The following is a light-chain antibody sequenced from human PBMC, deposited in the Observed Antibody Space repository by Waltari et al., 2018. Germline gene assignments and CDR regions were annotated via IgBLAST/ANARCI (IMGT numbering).Light chain of an antibody. CDR3: SSYTDSSPWV. J-gene: IGLJ3*02. CDR2: DVS. Sequence: QSALTQPASVSGSPGQSITISCTGTSSDVGGYNYVSWYQQHPGKAPKLIIYDVSNRPSGGSNRFSGSKSGNTASLTISGLQSDDEANYYCSSYTDSSPWVFGGGTKLTVL. CDR1: SSDVGGYNY. V-gene: IGLV2-14*03.